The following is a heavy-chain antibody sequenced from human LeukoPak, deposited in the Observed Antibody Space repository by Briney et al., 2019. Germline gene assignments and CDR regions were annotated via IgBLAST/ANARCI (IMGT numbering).Heavy chain of an antibody. CDR2: IKSRTDGGTT. CDR1: GFTFSSAW. CDR3: ATEFYSNGYNF. V-gene: IGHV3-15*01. J-gene: IGHJ4*02. D-gene: IGHD5-24*01. Sequence: TGGSLRLSFPGSGFTFSSAWMTWVRQIPGKGLEWVGHIKSRTDGGTTDYAAPVKGRFTISRDDSKNTVYLQMNSLKTEDSAVYFCATEFYSNGYNFWGQGTLVIVSS.